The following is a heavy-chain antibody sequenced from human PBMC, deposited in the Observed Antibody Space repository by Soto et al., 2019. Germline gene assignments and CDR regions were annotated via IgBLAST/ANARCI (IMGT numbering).Heavy chain of an antibody. J-gene: IGHJ6*02. D-gene: IGHD3-10*01. CDR1: GYTFTSYA. CDR2: INAGNGNT. CDR3: ARGLATGNYYGMDV. V-gene: IGHV1-3*01. Sequence: ASVKVSCKASGYTFTSYAMHWVRQAPGQRLEWMGWINAGNGNTKYSQKFQGRVTITRDTSASTAYMELSSLRSEDTAVYYYARGLATGNYYGMDVWGQGTTVTVSS.